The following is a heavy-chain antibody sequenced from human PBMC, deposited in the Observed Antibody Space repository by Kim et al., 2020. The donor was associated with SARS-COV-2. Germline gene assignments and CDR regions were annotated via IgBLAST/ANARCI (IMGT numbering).Heavy chain of an antibody. Sequence: PDSVKGRFTISRENAKNSLYLQMNSLRAGDTAVYYCARGYSSSWYWAFDIWGQGTMVTVSS. J-gene: IGHJ3*02. D-gene: IGHD6-13*01. CDR3: ARGYSSSWYWAFDI. V-gene: IGHV3-13*01.